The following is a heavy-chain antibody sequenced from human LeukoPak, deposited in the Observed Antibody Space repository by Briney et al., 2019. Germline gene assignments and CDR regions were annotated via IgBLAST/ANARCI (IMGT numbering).Heavy chain of an antibody. J-gene: IGHJ6*03. CDR1: GGSFSGYY. CDR2: INHSGST. Sequence: TSETLSLTCAVYGGSFSGYYWSWIRQPPGKGLEWIGEINHSGSTNYNPSLKGRVTISVDTSKNQFSLKLSSVTAADTAVYYCARVLAVAGIYYYYYYYMDVWGKGTTVTVSS. D-gene: IGHD6-19*01. V-gene: IGHV4-34*01. CDR3: ARVLAVAGIYYYYYYYMDV.